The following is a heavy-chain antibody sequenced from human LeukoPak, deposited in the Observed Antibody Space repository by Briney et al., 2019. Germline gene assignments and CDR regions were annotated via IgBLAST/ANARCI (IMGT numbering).Heavy chain of an antibody. J-gene: IGHJ4*02. CDR2: FDPEDGKT. Sequence: GASVKVSCKVSGYSLSELAMHWMRQAPGKGLEWMGGFDPEDGKTIYAQKFQGRITMTEDTSTDMAYMELRSLRSEDTAVYYCGTAPVRNTIFGVVRKWGQGTLVTVSS. CDR1: GYSLSELA. CDR3: GTAPVRNTIFGVVRK. V-gene: IGHV1-24*01. D-gene: IGHD3-3*01.